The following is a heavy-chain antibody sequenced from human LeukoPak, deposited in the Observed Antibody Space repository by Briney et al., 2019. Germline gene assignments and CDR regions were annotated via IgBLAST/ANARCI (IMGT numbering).Heavy chain of an antibody. CDR2: IYYTVTT. CDR1: GGSIATSSYY. J-gene: IGHJ4*02. CDR3: ARQQGISRGWFDY. Sequence: SETLSLTCTVSGGSIATSSYYWAWVRQPPGEGLEWIGSIYYTVTTYYNPSLTSRITTSVDTSKNQVSLNLSAVNAADTAVYCCARQQGISRGWFDYRGRGSQVSVSS. D-gene: IGHD6-19*01. V-gene: IGHV4-39*01.